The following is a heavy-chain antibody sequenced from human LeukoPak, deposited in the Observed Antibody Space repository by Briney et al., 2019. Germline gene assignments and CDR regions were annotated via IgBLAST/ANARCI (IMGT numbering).Heavy chain of an antibody. J-gene: IGHJ4*02. CDR2: IIPIFGTA. CDR1: GGTFSSYA. V-gene: IGHV1-69*13. Sequence: SVKVSCKASGGTFSSYAISWVRQAPGQGLEWMGGIIPIFGTANYAQKFQGRVTITADESTSTAYMELSSLRSEDTAVYYCATDLALRGGFDYWGQGTLVTVSS. D-gene: IGHD4-17*01. CDR3: ATDLALRGGFDY.